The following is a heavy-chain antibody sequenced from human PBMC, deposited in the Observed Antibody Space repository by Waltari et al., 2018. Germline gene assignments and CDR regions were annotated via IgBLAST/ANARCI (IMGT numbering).Heavy chain of an antibody. CDR3: ATILGTTGGH. D-gene: IGHD4-4*01. V-gene: IGHV1-24*01. J-gene: IGHJ4*02. CDR1: GYTLTELS. CDR2: FEHEDVET. Sequence: QVQRVQSGAEVKKPGASVKVSCKVSGYTLTELSMHWVRQAPGKGLEWMGGFEHEDVETTYAQKFQGRVTMTEDTSTDTAYMELSSLRSEDTAVYYCATILGTTGGHWGQGTLVTVSS.